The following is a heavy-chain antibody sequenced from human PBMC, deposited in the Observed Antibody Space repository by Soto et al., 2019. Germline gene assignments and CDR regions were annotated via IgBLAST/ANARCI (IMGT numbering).Heavy chain of an antibody. CDR2: ISGSGGST. CDR1: GFTFSSYA. J-gene: IGHJ5*02. CDR3: AKDQIAAAGTSWFDP. D-gene: IGHD6-13*01. V-gene: IGHV3-23*01. Sequence: GGSLRLSCAASGFTFSSYAMSWVRQAPGKGLEWVSAISGSGGSTYYADSVKGRFTISRDNYKNTLYLQMNSLRAEDTVVYYCAKDQIAAAGTSWFDPWGQGTLVTVSS.